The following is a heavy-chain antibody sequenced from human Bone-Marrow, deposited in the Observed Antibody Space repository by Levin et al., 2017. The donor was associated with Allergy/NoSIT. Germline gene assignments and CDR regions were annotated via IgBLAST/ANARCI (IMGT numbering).Heavy chain of an antibody. V-gene: IGHV3-7*03. CDR1: GFTFSSYW. J-gene: IGHJ4*02. D-gene: IGHD2-15*01. CDR2: IKQDGSEK. CDR3: AARRAATRVGYFDY. Sequence: ASVKVSCAASGFTFSSYWMTWVRQGPGKGLEWVANIKQDGSEKYYVDSVKGRFTISRDSAKNSLYLQMNSLRVEDTAVYYCAARRAATRVGYFDYWGQGTLVTVSS.